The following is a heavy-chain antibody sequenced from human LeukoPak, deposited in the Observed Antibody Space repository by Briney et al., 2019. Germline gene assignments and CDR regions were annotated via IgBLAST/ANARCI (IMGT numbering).Heavy chain of an antibody. CDR3: ARHVPHGDY. V-gene: IGHV5-51*01. CDR2: IYPGDSDI. CDR1: GYTFTSYW. Sequence: GESLKISCKGSGYTFTSYWIGWVRQMPGKGLEWMGIIYPGDSDITYSPSFQGQVTLSADKSISTAYLHWSSLKASDTAMYYCARHVPHGDYWGQGTLVTVSS. J-gene: IGHJ4*02.